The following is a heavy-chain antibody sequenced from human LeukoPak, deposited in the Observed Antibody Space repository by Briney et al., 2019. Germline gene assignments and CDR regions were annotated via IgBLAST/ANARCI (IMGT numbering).Heavy chain of an antibody. Sequence: PGGSLRLSCAASGFTFSSYAMHWVRQAPGKGLEWVAIIWSDGNNKYYADSVEGRFTISRDNAKNSLYLQMNSLRADDTAVYYCARFAAGGSYYYYMDVWGKGTTVTVSS. CDR3: ARFAAGGSYYYYMDV. D-gene: IGHD6-25*01. CDR1: GFTFSSYA. V-gene: IGHV3-33*01. J-gene: IGHJ6*03. CDR2: IWSDGNNK.